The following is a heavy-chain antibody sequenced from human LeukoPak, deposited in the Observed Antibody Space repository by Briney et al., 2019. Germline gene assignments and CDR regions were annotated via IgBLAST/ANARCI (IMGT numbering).Heavy chain of an antibody. CDR1: GFTFSSYG. CDR2: IWYDGSNK. V-gene: IGHV3-33*01. D-gene: IGHD3-10*01. CDR3: ARVILRQTGPLGMDV. Sequence: GRSLRLSCAASGFTFSSYGMHWVRQAPGKGLEWVAVIWYDGSNKYYADSVKGRFTISRDNSKNTLYLQMNSLRAEDTAVYYCARVILRQTGPLGMDVWGQGTTVTVPS. J-gene: IGHJ6*02.